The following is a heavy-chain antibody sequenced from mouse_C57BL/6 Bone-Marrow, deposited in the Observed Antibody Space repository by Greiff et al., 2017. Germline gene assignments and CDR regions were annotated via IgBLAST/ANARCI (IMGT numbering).Heavy chain of an antibody. CDR2: FYPGSGSI. CDR1: GYTFTEYT. V-gene: IGHV1-62-2*01. CDR3: ARHEVYYGSSSYYYAMDY. J-gene: IGHJ4*01. D-gene: IGHD1-1*01. Sequence: VKLQESGAELVKPGASVKLSCKASGYTFTEYTIHWVKQRSGQGLEWIGWFYPGSGSIKYNEKFKDKATLTADKSSSTGYMELSRLTSEDSAVYFCARHEVYYGSSSYYYAMDYWGQGTSVTVSS.